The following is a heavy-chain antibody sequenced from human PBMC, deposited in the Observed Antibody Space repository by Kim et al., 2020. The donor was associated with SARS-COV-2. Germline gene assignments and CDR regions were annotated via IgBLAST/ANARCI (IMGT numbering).Heavy chain of an antibody. J-gene: IGHJ4*02. CDR1: RFRFSGFY. CDR3: ARVLTSWSSEGY. D-gene: IGHD6-25*01. CDR2: ISESGTTV. V-gene: IGHV3-11*01. Sequence: GGSLRLSCTASRFRFSGFYMSWIRQAPGKRLEWISYISESGTTVYYADSVKGRFTVSRDDANNFVFLQMNGLRVEDTAMYYCARVLTSWSSEGYWGQG.